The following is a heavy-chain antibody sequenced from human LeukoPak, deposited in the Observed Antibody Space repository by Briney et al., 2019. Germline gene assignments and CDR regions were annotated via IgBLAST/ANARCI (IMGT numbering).Heavy chain of an antibody. Sequence: ASVKISCTASGYTFTSYYMHWVRQAPGQGLEWMGIINPSGGSTSYAQKFQGRVTVTRDTSTSTVYMELSSLRSEDTAVYYCARGVDGYNYFDYWGQGTLVTVSS. CDR2: INPSGGST. D-gene: IGHD5-24*01. J-gene: IGHJ4*02. V-gene: IGHV1-46*01. CDR3: ARGVDGYNYFDY. CDR1: GYTFTSYY.